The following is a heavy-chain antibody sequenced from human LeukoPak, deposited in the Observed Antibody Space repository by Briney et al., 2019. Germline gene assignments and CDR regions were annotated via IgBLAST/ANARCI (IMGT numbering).Heavy chain of an antibody. CDR2: MNPNSGNT. D-gene: IGHD2-2*01. J-gene: IGHJ5*02. Sequence: ASVKVSCKASGYTFTSYDINWVRQATGQGLEWMGWMNPNSGNTGYAQKFQGRVTITRNTSISTAYMELSSLRSEDTAAYYCARELAGYCSSTSCSLFDPWGQGTLVTVSS. V-gene: IGHV1-8*03. CDR3: ARELAGYCSSTSCSLFDP. CDR1: GYTFTSYD.